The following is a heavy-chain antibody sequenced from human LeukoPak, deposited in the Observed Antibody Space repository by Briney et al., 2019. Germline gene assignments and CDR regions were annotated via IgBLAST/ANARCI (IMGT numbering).Heavy chain of an antibody. J-gene: IGHJ4*02. CDR1: GFTFSSYE. CDR2: ISSSGSTI. D-gene: IGHD3-16*02. V-gene: IGHV3-48*03. CDR3: AREITFGGLIA. Sequence: GGSLRLSCAASGFTFSSYEMNWVRQAPGKGLEWVSYISSSGSTIYYADSVKGRFTISRDNSKNTLYLQMNSLRAEDTAVYYCAREITFGGLIAWGQGTLVTVSS.